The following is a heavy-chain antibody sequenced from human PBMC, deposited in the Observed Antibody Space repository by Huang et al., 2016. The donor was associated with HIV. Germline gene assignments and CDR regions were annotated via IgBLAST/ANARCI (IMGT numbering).Heavy chain of an antibody. J-gene: IGHJ4*02. CDR1: GFSLDSFN. Sequence: EVQLVDSGGGLVKHGGSLRLSCAASGFSLDSFNMFWVRETPAKGVKWVWSISPSSSCREYADSVKGRVSISRDNAKNSLYLQMNSLRGEDTAVYYCVKDRGQQLSPFDSWGQGTLVTVSS. CDR3: VKDRGQQLSPFDS. D-gene: IGHD6-13*01. V-gene: IGHV3-21*01. CDR2: ISPSSSCR.